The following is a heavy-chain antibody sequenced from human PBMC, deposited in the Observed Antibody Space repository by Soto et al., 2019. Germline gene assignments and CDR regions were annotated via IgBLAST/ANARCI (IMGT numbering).Heavy chain of an antibody. J-gene: IGHJ5*02. CDR2: IYYSGST. CDR1: GGSISSSSYY. Sequence: QLQLQESGPGLVKPSETLSLTCIVSGGSISSSSYYWGWIRQPPGKGLEWIGSIYYSGSTYYNPSPKRRVNLSGDQSKNPFPPEPNPGTAADTAVFYRARQRGRNRFDPWGQGTLVTVSS. V-gene: IGHV4-39*01. CDR3: ARQRGRNRFDP.